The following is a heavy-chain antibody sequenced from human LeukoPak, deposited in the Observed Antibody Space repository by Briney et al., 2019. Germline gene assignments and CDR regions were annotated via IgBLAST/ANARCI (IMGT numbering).Heavy chain of an antibody. D-gene: IGHD3-10*01. Sequence: GGSLRLSCAASGFTFSDHYMDWVRQAPGKGLEWVGRTRNKANSYITEYAASVKGRFTISRDDSKNALFLQMDSLKSDDTAMYYCTTEFKELGSFFYFYYMDVWGTGTTVTISS. CDR3: TTEFKELGSFFYFYYMDV. CDR1: GFTFSDHY. J-gene: IGHJ6*03. CDR2: TRNKANSYIT. V-gene: IGHV3-72*01.